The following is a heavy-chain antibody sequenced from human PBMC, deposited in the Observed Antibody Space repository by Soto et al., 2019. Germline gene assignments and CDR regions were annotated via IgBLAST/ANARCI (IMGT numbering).Heavy chain of an antibody. D-gene: IGHD2-21*02. V-gene: IGHV1-46*01. CDR1: GFTFTSYY. J-gene: IGHJ3*01. Sequence: ASVKVSCKASGFTFTSYYFHWVRQAPGQGLEWMGVLNPSTGTTTYAQKFQGRVTMTGDKSTSTVYMELSSLRSEDTAMYYCARVRCGGDCYYDGFDLWGQGTMVTVSS. CDR3: ARVRCGGDCYYDGFDL. CDR2: LNPSTGTT.